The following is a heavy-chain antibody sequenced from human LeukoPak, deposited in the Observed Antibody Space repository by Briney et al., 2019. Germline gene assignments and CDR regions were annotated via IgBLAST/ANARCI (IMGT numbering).Heavy chain of an antibody. D-gene: IGHD1-26*01. CDR1: GGSISSGGYY. CDR3: ARSLLYSGSSFDY. Sequence: SETLSLTCTVSGGSISSGGYYWSWIRQHPGKGLEWIGYIYYSGSTYYNPSLKSRVTISVDTSKNQFSLKLRSVTAADTAVDYCARSLLYSGSSFDYWGQGTLFTVSS. J-gene: IGHJ4*02. CDR2: IYYSGST. V-gene: IGHV4-31*03.